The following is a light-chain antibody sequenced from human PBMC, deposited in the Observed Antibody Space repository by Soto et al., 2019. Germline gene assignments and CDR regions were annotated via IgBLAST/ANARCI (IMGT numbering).Light chain of an antibody. V-gene: IGKV1-12*01. CDR1: QDINSR. J-gene: IGKJ1*01. CDR3: LQVANFPRT. CDR2: AAT. Sequence: DIQMTQSPSSVSASVGVPVTITCRASQDINSRLAWFQQQPGRPPKYVIQAATMLQSGFPSRFAGSGSGRDFTLTIHTLQPEDSATYYCLQVANFPRTFGQGTKVDIK.